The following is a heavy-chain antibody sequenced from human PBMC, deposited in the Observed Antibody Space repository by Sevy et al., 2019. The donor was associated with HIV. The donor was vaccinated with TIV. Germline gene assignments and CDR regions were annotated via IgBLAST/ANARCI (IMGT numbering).Heavy chain of an antibody. CDR1: GFSFSDYS. J-gene: IGHJ4*02. CDR3: GREGDSAINCNDGLPDY. D-gene: IGHD1-20*01. Sequence: GGSLRLSCAASGFSFSDYSMNWVRQAPGKGLEWISYISSSSSTIYFADSVKGRFTISRDNAKNSLYLQMNSLSVEDKGIYYCGREGDSAINCNDGLPDYWGQGTQVTVSS. CDR2: ISSSSSTI. V-gene: IGHV3-48*01.